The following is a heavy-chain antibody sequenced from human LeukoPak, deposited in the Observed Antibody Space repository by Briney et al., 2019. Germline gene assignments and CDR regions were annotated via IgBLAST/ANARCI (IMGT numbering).Heavy chain of an antibody. J-gene: IGHJ4*02. CDR2: IHTSGIT. CDR3: AREDYSSRGLDY. Sequence: SETLSLTCTVSGVSISTNYWSWIRQPPGKGLEWLGRIHTSGITNYNPSLKSRVTMSLDTSKNQFSLNLSSVTAADTAVYYCAREDYSSRGLDYWGQGTLVTVSS. CDR1: GVSISTNY. D-gene: IGHD6-13*01. V-gene: IGHV4-4*07.